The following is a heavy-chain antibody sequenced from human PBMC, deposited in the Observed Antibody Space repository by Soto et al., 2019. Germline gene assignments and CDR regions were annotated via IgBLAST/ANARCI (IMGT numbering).Heavy chain of an antibody. J-gene: IGHJ3*02. CDR3: ARHISLHYYGSGSPYAFDI. Sequence: ASVKVSCKASGYTFTSNGISWVRHAPGQGLEWMGWSSACNGNTNYAQNLQGRVTMTTDTSTSPAYMELRSLRSEDTAVYYCARHISLHYYGSGSPYAFDIWGQGTMVTVSS. V-gene: IGHV1-18*01. D-gene: IGHD3-10*01. CDR2: SSACNGNT. CDR1: GYTFTSNG.